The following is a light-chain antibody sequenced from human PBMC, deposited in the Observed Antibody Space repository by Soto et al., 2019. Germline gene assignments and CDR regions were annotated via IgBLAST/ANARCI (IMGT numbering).Light chain of an antibody. CDR3: QQYGSSPLT. Sequence: EIVLTQSPGTLSLSPGDRATLSCRASQSVSFRYLAWYQQKAGQAPRLLIYGATSRATGIPDRFSGSESGTDFTLTISRLEPEDFAVYYCQQYGSSPLTFGGGTKVEI. V-gene: IGKV3-20*01. CDR2: GAT. J-gene: IGKJ4*01. CDR1: QSVSFRY.